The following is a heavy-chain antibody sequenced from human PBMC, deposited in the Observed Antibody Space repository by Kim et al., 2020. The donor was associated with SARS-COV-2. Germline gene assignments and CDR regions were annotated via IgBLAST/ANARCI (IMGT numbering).Heavy chain of an antibody. CDR2: IGGSGDNI. Sequence: GGSLRLSCAASGFSFSTCPMSWVRQAPGKGLEWVSTIGGSGDNIYYADSVKGRFTISRDNSKSTLYLQMDSLRAEDAAVYYCARRDQSWGPFDYWGQGTLVTVSS. J-gene: IGHJ4*02. D-gene: IGHD3-16*01. CDR1: GFSFSTCP. V-gene: IGHV3-23*01. CDR3: ARRDQSWGPFDY.